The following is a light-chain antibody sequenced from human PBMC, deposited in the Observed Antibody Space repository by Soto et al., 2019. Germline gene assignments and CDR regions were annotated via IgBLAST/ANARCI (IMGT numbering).Light chain of an antibody. Sequence: EIVLTQSPATLSLSPGERATLSCRATENLRTFLAWYQQKAGQAPRLLLYDASTRATGIPDRFSGSGSGTVFTLSISNLQPEDSAVYYCQQRSTWPLTFGGGTKVDI. CDR1: ENLRTF. CDR2: DAS. J-gene: IGKJ4*01. V-gene: IGKV3-11*01. CDR3: QQRSTWPLT.